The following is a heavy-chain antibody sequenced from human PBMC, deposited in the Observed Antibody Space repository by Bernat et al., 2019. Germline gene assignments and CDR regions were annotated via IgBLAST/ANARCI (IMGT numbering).Heavy chain of an antibody. J-gene: IGHJ6*04. D-gene: IGHD6-6*01. CDR3: ARHTGTAARPGRMYV. CDR2: IYPGDSDT. Sequence: EVQLVQSGAEVKKPGESLKISCRGSGYSFTTYWIGWVRQMPGKGLEWMGIIYPGDSDTRYSPSFQGQVTISADKSISTAYLQWSSLKASDTAMYHCARHTGTAARPGRMYVWGKGTTVTVSS. CDR1: GYSFTTYW. V-gene: IGHV5-51*01.